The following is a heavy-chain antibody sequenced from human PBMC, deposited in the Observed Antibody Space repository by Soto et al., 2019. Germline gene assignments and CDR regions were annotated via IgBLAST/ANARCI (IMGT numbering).Heavy chain of an antibody. J-gene: IGHJ5*02. CDR1: GGSISSGGYY. V-gene: IGHV4-31*03. CDR3: ARIPVGFRAGIGPVNNWFDP. CDR2: IYYSGST. D-gene: IGHD1-26*01. Sequence: QVQLQESGPGLVKPSQTLSLTCTVSGGSISSGGYYWSWIRQHPGKGLEWIGYIYYSGSTYYNPSLKSRVTISVDTSKNQFSLKLSSVTAADTAVYYCARIPVGFRAGIGPVNNWFDPWGQGTLVTVSS.